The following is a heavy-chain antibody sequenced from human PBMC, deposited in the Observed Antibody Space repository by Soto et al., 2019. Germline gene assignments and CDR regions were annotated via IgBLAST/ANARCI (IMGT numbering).Heavy chain of an antibody. Sequence: PXETLRLPCTVSGDSVSSASFYWIWIRQAPGKGLEWIGFIYFSGSTNYNPSLKSRVTMSLDTSKNQFSLKLRSVTPADTAVYFRARVNSGRNWFDLWGQGTLVTVSS. CDR3: ARVNSGRNWFDL. CDR1: GDSVSSASFY. J-gene: IGHJ5*01. D-gene: IGHD6-19*01. V-gene: IGHV4-61*01. CDR2: IYFSGST.